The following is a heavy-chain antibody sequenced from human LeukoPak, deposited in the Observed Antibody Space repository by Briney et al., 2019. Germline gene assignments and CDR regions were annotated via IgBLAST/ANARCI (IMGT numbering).Heavy chain of an antibody. D-gene: IGHD5-18*01. CDR1: GGSISSYY. Sequence: PSETLSLTCTVSGGSISSYYWSWIRQPPGKGLEWIGYIYYSGSTNYNPSLKSRVTISVDTSKNQFSLKLSSVTAADTAVYYCARYSAAARDAFDIWGQGTMVTVSS. CDR3: ARYSAAARDAFDI. V-gene: IGHV4-59*01. J-gene: IGHJ3*02. CDR2: IYYSGST.